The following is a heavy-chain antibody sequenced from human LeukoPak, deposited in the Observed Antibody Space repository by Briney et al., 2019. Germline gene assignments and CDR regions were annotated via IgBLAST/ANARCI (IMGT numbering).Heavy chain of an antibody. CDR2: ISGSGGST. J-gene: IGHJ4*02. CDR3: AKAVSRRMITFGGDN. Sequence: GGSLRLSCAASGFTFSSYAMSWVRQAPGKGLERVSAISGSGGSTYYADSVKGRFTISRDNSKNTLYLQMNSLRAEDTAVYYCAKAVSRRMITFGGDNWGQGTLVTVSS. CDR1: GFTFSSYA. D-gene: IGHD3-16*01. V-gene: IGHV3-23*01.